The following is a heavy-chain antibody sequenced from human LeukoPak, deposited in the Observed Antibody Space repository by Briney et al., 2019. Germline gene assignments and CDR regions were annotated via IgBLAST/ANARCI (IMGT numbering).Heavy chain of an antibody. CDR3: ASPPE. V-gene: IGHV3-23*01. CDR1: GFTFSSYA. Sequence: GGSLRLSCAASGFTFSSYAMSWVRQAPGKGLEWASTISASGSSTYYADSVKGRFTISRDNAMNSLYLQMNSLRAEDTAVYYCASPPEWGQGTLVTVSS. CDR2: ISASGSST. J-gene: IGHJ4*02.